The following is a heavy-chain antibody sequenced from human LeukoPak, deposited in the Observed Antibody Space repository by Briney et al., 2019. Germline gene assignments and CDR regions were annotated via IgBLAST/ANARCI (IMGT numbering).Heavy chain of an antibody. CDR2: IYHSGST. V-gene: IGHV4-30-2*01. CDR1: GGSISSGGYS. Sequence: SETLSLTCAVSGGSISSGGYSWSWIRQPPGKGLKWIGYIYHSGSTYYNPSLKSRVTISVDTSKNQFSLKLSSVTAADTAVYYCARAPEQYYYDSSGPAPYYFDYWGQGTLVTVSS. CDR3: ARAPEQYYYDSSGPAPYYFDY. J-gene: IGHJ4*02. D-gene: IGHD3-22*01.